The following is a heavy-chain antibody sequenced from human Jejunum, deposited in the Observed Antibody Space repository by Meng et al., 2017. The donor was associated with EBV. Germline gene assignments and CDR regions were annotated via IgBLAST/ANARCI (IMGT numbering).Heavy chain of an antibody. CDR3: AAAMSGTRGRLEH. CDR2: ISGSGGST. D-gene: IGHD6-19*01. CDR1: GFTFTNYA. J-gene: IGHJ1*01. V-gene: IGHV3-23*01. Sequence: EVQLLVSGGGLVQPGRSLRLCCAAFGFTFTNYAMNWVRQAPGKGLEWVSGISGSGGSTYYADSVKGRFTISRDNSKNTVYLQMNSLGVEDTAIYYCAAAMSGTRGRLEHWGQGTLVTVSS.